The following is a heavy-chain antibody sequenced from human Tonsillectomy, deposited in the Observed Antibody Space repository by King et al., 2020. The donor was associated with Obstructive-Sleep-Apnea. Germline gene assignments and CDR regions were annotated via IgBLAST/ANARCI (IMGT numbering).Heavy chain of an antibody. CDR1: GFTFSLFP. D-gene: IGHD4-23*01. J-gene: IGHJ4*02. V-gene: IGHV3-30*04. CDR3: AREGFVSTVVTPGYFDF. CDR2: ISYDGNNK. Sequence: VQLVESGGGVVQPGRSLRLSCAASGFTFSLFPMHWVRQAPGKGWDWVTVISYDGNNKYYADSVKGPFTISRDNSKNTLYLKMNSLRAEDTAVYYCAREGFVSTVVTPGYFDFWGQGTLVTVSS.